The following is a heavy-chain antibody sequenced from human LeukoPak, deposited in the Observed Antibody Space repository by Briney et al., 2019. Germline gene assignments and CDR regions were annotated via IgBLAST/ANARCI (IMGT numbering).Heavy chain of an antibody. D-gene: IGHD1-26*01. Sequence: GGSLRLSCAASGFTFSTHAMSWVRQAPGKGLEWVSGISGVSETTYYADSVRGRFTISRDNSKSTIYLQMNSLRAEDTAVYYCAKDVCGNYCSLDMWGQGIMVTVSS. V-gene: IGHV3-23*01. J-gene: IGHJ3*02. CDR2: ISGVSETT. CDR3: AKDVCGNYCSLDM. CDR1: GFTFSTHA.